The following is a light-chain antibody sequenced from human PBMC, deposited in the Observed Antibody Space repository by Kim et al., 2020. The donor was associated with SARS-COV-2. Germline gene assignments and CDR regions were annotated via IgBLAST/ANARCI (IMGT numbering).Light chain of an antibody. CDR2: AAS. Sequence: DIQMTQSPSSLSASIGDRVTITCRASQGISSWLAWYQQKPEKAPKCLIYAASSLQSGVTSRFSGSGSGTDFTLTISSLQPEDFATYYCQQYDSYPRTFGQGTKVDIK. J-gene: IGKJ1*01. V-gene: IGKV1D-16*01. CDR1: QGISSW. CDR3: QQYDSYPRT.